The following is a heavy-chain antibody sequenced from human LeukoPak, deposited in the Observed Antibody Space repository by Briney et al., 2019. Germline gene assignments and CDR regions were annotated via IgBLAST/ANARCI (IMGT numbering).Heavy chain of an antibody. Sequence: ASVTVSFKASGYTFTSYGISWVRQAPGQGLEWMGWISAYNGNTNYAQKLQGRVTMTTDTSTSTAYMELRSLRSDDTAVYYCARDRRIQLWLPNAFDIWGQGTMVTVSS. J-gene: IGHJ3*02. CDR2: ISAYNGNT. CDR1: GYTFTSYG. V-gene: IGHV1-18*01. D-gene: IGHD5-18*01. CDR3: ARDRRIQLWLPNAFDI.